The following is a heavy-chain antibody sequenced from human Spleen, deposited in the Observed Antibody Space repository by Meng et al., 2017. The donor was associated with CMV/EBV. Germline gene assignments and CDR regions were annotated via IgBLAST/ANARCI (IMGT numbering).Heavy chain of an antibody. CDR3: ARGSYLYQLLFSPYFDY. Sequence: FSSYTMSWVRQAPGKGLEWIGEINHSGSTNYNPSLKSRVTISVDTSKNQFSLKLSSVTAADTAVYYCARGSYLYQLLFSPYFDYWGQGTLVTVSS. D-gene: IGHD2-2*01. CDR1: FSSYT. CDR2: INHSGST. V-gene: IGHV4-34*01. J-gene: IGHJ4*02.